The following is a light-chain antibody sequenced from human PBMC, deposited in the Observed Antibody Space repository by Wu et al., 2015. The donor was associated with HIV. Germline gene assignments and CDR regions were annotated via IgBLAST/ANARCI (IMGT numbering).Light chain of an antibody. CDR2: DSS. CDR3: QQYDGXSYHLYT. J-gene: IGKJ2*01. V-gene: IGKV1-33*01. CDR1: HDIKNY. Sequence: DIQMTQSPSSLSASVGDRVSITCQASHDIKNYLNWYQQKPGKAPKLLIFDSSNLEAGVSSRFSGSGFGTHFTFTISSLQPEDIATYYCQQYDGXSYHLYTFGQGTKLEIK.